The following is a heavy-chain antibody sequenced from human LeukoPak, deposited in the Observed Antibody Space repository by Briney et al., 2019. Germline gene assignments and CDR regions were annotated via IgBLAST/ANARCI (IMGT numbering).Heavy chain of an antibody. CDR2: ISYDGSNK. CDR1: GFTFSSYG. D-gene: IGHD3-10*01. J-gene: IGHJ6*03. Sequence: PGRSLRLSCAASGFTFSSYGMHWVRQAPGKGLEWVAVISYDGSNKYYADSVKGRFTISRDNSKNTLYLQMNSLRAEDTAVYYCAKDSQSGWFGEFKYYYYYYMDVWGKGTTVTISS. CDR3: AKDSQSGWFGEFKYYYYYYMDV. V-gene: IGHV3-30*18.